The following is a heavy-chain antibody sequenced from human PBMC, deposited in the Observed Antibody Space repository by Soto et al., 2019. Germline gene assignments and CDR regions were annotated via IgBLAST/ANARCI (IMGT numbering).Heavy chain of an antibody. CDR2: ISSNGVGT. Sequence: ESGGGLDQPGGSLRLSCAASGFTLSGCAMDWVRQAPGKGLEYVSGISSNGVGTYYANSVQGRFTISRDNSKNTVYLQMGSLRPEDMAVYYCARRARPDFYYMDVWGKGTTVTVS. CDR1: GFTLSGCA. V-gene: IGHV3-64*01. D-gene: IGHD6-6*01. CDR3: ARRARPDFYYMDV. J-gene: IGHJ6*03.